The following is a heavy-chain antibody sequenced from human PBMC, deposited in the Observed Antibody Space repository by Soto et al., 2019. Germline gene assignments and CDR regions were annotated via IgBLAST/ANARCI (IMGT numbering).Heavy chain of an antibody. CDR2: ISGSGGST. D-gene: IGHD6-13*01. CDR3: AKRYYIAAAGTVYFQH. CDR1: GFTFSSYA. J-gene: IGHJ1*01. V-gene: IGHV3-23*01. Sequence: GGSLRLSCAASGFTFSSYAMSWVRQAPGKGLEWVSAISGSGGSTYYADSVKGRFTISRDNSKNTLYLQMNSLRAEDTAVYYCAKRYYIAAAGTVYFQHWGQGTLVTVSS.